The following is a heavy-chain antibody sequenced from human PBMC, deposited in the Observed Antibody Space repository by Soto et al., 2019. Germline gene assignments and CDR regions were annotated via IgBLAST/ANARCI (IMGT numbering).Heavy chain of an antibody. CDR1: GGSVSSGSYY. V-gene: IGHV4-61*01. CDR3: ARDWGYDSNDYYPGYGMDV. D-gene: IGHD3-22*01. J-gene: IGHJ6*02. Sequence: SETLSLTCTVSGGSVSSGSYYWSWIRQPPGKGLEWIGYIYYSGSTNYNPSLKSRVTISVDTSKNQFSLKLSSVTAADTAVYYCARDWGYDSNDYYPGYGMDVWGQGTTVTVSS. CDR2: IYYSGST.